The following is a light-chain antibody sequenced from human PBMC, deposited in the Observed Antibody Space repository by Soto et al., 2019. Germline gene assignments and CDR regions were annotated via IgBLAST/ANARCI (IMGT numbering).Light chain of an antibody. CDR2: GAS. CDR3: QQYNIWPPEVT. CDR1: HSVHMN. J-gene: IGKJ3*01. Sequence: EKVMTQSPATLSASPGASATLSCRASHSVHMNLAWYQQKPGQTPRRHIYGASTRAAGVPVRFSGSGSGTDFNLTISSLQSEDFAIYYCQQYNIWPPEVTFGPGTKVDIK. V-gene: IGKV3-15*01.